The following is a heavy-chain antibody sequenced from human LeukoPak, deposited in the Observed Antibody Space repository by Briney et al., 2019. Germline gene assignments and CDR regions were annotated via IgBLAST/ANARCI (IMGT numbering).Heavy chain of an antibody. D-gene: IGHD4-17*01. J-gene: IGHJ3*02. CDR2: IKQDGSEK. CDR1: GFTFSSYW. V-gene: IGHV3-7*01. CDR3: ARERGDYVSGAFDI. Sequence: GGSLRLSCAASGFTFSSYWMSWVRQAPGKGLEWVANIKQDGSEKYYVDSVKGRFTISRDNAKNSLYLQMNSLRAEDTAVYYCARERGDYVSGAFDIWGQGTMVTVSS.